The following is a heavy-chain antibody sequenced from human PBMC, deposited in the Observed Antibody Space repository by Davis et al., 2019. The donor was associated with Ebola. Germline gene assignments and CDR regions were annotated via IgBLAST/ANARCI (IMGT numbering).Heavy chain of an antibody. CDR1: GGSSSGYY. CDR3: ARGRRYSYGPPRY. V-gene: IGHV4-34*01. J-gene: IGHJ4*02. D-gene: IGHD5-18*01. Sequence: MPSETLSLTCAVYGGSSSGYYWSWIRQPPGKGLEWIGEINHSGSTNYNPSLKSRVTISVDTSKNQFSLKLSSVTAADTAVYYCARGRRYSYGPPRYWGQGTLVTVSS. CDR2: INHSGST.